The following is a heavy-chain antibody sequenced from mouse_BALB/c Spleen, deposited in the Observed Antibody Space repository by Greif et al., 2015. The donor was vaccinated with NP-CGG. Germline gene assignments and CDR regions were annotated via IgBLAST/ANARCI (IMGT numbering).Heavy chain of an antibody. CDR2: IWGDGST. CDR1: GFSLTGYG. V-gene: IGHV2-6-7*01. D-gene: IGHD1-1*02. Sequence: QVQLKESGPGLVAPSQSLSITCTVSGFSLTGYGVNWVRQPPGKGLEWLGMIWGDGSTDYNSALKSRLSISKDNSKSQVFLKMNSLQTEDTARYYCARHYAHYAMDYWGQGTSVTVSS. J-gene: IGHJ4*01. CDR3: ARHYAHYAMDY.